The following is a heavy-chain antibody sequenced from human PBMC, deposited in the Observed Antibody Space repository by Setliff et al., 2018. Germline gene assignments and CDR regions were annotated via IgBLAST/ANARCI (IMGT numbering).Heavy chain of an antibody. CDR1: GYTFTSYG. J-gene: IGHJ4*02. V-gene: IGHV1-18*01. CDR2: ISAYNGNT. D-gene: IGHD4-17*01. CDR3: ARVRGDYGDQEFDY. Sequence: ASVKVSCKASGYTFTSYGISWVRQAPGQGLEWVGWISAYNGNTNYAQKLQGRVTMTTDTSTSTAYMELRSLRSDDTAVYYCARVRGDYGDQEFDYWGQGTLVTVSS.